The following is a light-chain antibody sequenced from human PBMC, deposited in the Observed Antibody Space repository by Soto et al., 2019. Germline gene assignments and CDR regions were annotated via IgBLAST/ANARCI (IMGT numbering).Light chain of an antibody. CDR3: QQYGSPPWA. V-gene: IGKV3-20*01. CDR1: QSVVSNF. J-gene: IGKJ1*01. CDR2: AAS. Sequence: IVLTQSPGTLSLSPGERATLSCRASQSVVSNFLAWYQQKRGQAPRILIYAASNRASGIPDRVSGSGSGSDFTLTISRLEPEDFAVYYCQQYGSPPWACGQGTRVEI.